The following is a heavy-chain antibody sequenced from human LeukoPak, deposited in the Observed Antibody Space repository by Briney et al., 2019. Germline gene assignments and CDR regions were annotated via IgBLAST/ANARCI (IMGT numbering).Heavy chain of an antibody. Sequence: SETLCLTCTVSGGSISSYYWSWIRQPPGKGLEWIGYIYYSGSTNYNPSLKSRVTISVDTSKNQFSLKLSSVTAADTAVYYCARSHRPKKYSSSWYPWGQGTLVTVSS. D-gene: IGHD6-13*01. CDR2: IYYSGST. CDR3: ARSHRPKKYSSSWYP. V-gene: IGHV4-59*01. CDR1: GGSISSYY. J-gene: IGHJ5*02.